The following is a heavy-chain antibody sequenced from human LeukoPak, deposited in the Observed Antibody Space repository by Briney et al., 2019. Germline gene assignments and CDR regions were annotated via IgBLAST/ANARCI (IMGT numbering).Heavy chain of an antibody. CDR1: GYTFTSYY. J-gene: IGHJ4*02. Sequence: GASVKVSCKPSGYTFTSYYMHWVRQAPGQGLEWMGIINPSAGSTGYAQKFQGRVTMTRDTSTSTVYMELSSLRSEDTAVYYCARGGLQLLAPLDYWGQGTLVTVSS. V-gene: IGHV1-46*01. D-gene: IGHD5-18*01. CDR2: INPSAGST. CDR3: ARGGLQLLAPLDY.